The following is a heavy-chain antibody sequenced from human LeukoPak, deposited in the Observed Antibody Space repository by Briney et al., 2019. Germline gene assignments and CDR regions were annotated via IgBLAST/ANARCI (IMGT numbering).Heavy chain of an antibody. CDR1: GFTVSSNY. Sequence: GGSLRLSCAASGFTVSSNYMSWVRQAPGKGLEWVSVIYSGGSTYYADSVKGRFTISRDNAKNSLYLQMNSLRAEDTAVYYCARDSDGIRDYWGQGTLVTVSS. CDR2: IYSGGST. D-gene: IGHD1-14*01. V-gene: IGHV3-53*01. CDR3: ARDSDGIRDY. J-gene: IGHJ4*02.